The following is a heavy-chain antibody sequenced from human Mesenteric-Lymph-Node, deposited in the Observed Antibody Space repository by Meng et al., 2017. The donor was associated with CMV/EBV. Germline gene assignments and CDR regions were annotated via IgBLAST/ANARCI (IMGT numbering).Heavy chain of an antibody. Sequence: ASVKVSCKASGYTFTSYDINWFRQATGQGLEWMGWMNPDSGTTGYAQRFQGRVTITRDTSISTAYMELSSLISEDTAVYYCARDQDYSYGPQIFCYSGMDVWGQGTTVTVSS. CDR3: ARDQDYSYGPQIFCYSGMDV. J-gene: IGHJ6*02. V-gene: IGHV1-8*01. CDR2: MNPDSGTT. CDR1: GYTFTSYD. D-gene: IGHD5-18*01.